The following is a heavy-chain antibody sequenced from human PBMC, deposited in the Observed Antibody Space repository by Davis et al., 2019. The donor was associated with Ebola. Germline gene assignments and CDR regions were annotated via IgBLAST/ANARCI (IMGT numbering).Heavy chain of an antibody. D-gene: IGHD5-12*01. CDR1: GGSISSYY. CDR3: ARAKHRGYPTNFDY. J-gene: IGHJ4*02. Sequence: PSETLSLTCTVSGGSISSYYWSWIRQPPGKGLEWIGYIYYSGSTNYNPSLKSRVTISVDTSKNQFSLKLSSVTAADTAVYYCARAKHRGYPTNFDYWGQGTLVTVSS. V-gene: IGHV4-59*01. CDR2: IYYSGST.